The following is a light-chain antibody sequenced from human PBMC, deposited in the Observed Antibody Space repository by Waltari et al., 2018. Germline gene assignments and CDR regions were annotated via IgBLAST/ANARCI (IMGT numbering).Light chain of an antibody. J-gene: IGLJ1*01. CDR2: QVN. V-gene: IGLV2-11*01. Sequence: QSAPLQSPPAAGSLGQSVTNYCLGSSSAFGRYKYVYWYRQKPGMPTKLIMYQVNVRPSGFSDRFSGSTSGRTASLTISGLQAEDEAYYYCGSYDTRDTYVFGTGTRLTVL. CDR3: GSYDTRDTYV. CDR1: SSAFGRYKY.